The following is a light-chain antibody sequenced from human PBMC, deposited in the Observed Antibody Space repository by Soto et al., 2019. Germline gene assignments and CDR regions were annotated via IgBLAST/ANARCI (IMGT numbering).Light chain of an antibody. V-gene: IGLV2-14*01. CDR3: SSLTSSNTFV. CDR2: DVG. Sequence: QSVLNQPASVSGSPGQSITISCTGTTSDVGDYNYVSWYQQYPGKAPKLMIYDVGNRPSGISNRLSGSKSGNTASLTISGLQAEDEADYYCSSLTSSNTFVFGTGTKVTVL. CDR1: TSDVGDYNY. J-gene: IGLJ1*01.